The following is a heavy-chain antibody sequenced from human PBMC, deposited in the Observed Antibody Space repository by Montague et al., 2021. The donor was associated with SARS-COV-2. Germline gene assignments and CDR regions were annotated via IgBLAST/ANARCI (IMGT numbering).Heavy chain of an antibody. CDR1: GFSLSTSRMC. Sequence: PALVKPTQTLTLTCTFSGFSLSTSRMCVSWIRQSSGKALEWLALIDWSDGKYYNTSLKTRLTISEDPSKNQVVLTMTNMDPVDTATYFCARSAPSSGGSCFSAWFDPWGQGTLVTVSS. V-gene: IGHV2-70*01. J-gene: IGHJ5*02. CDR2: IDWSDGK. D-gene: IGHD2-15*01. CDR3: ARSAPSSGGSCFSAWFDP.